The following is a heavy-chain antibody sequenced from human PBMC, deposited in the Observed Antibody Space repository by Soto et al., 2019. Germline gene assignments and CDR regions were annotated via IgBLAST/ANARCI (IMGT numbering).Heavy chain of an antibody. CDR1: GGSVSSGSYY. D-gene: IGHD1-1*01. Sequence: QMQLQESGPGLVKPSETLFLTCTVSGGSVSSGSYYWNWIRQPPGKGLEWIGYIYYSGSTNYNPSLKSRVTISVDTSKNQFSLKLSSVTAADTAVYYCARGNDGGGWSWFDPWGQGTLVTVSS. CDR3: ARGNDGGGWSWFDP. CDR2: IYYSGST. V-gene: IGHV4-61*01. J-gene: IGHJ5*02.